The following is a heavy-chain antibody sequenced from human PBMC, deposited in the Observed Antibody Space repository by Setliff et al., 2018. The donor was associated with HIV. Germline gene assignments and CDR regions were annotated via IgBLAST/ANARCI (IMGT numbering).Heavy chain of an antibody. J-gene: IGHJ4*02. CDR2: ISASGAST. V-gene: IGHV3-11*04. Sequence: PRLTFTEASGFIFSDYYMTWIRQTPGKGLEWISYISASGASTYYADSVKGRFTISRDNAKNSVYLQMNSLRPEDTALYYCSAQGVLWGQGALVTVSS. CDR3: SAQGVL. CDR1: GFIFSDYY.